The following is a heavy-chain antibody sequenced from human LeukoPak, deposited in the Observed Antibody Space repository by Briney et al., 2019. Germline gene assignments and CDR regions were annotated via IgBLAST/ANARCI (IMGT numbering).Heavy chain of an antibody. V-gene: IGHV1-69*04. CDR1: GGTFSSYA. J-gene: IGHJ4*02. Sequence: GSSVKVSCTPSGGTFSSYAISWVRQAPGQGLEWMGRIIPILGIANYAQKFQGRVTITADKSTSTAYMELSSLRSEDTAVYYCARDGGYSYGLDWGQGTLVTVSS. CDR2: IIPILGIA. CDR3: ARDGGYSYGLD. D-gene: IGHD5-18*01.